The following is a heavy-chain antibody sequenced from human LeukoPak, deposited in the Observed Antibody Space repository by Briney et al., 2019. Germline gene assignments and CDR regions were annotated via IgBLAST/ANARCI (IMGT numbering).Heavy chain of an antibody. CDR3: AKDQAAVAAYYFDY. Sequence: GGSLRLSCAASGFTFSSYAMSWVRQAPGKGLEWVSAISGSGGGTYYADSAKGRFTISRDNSKNTLYLQMNSLRAEDTAVYYCAKDQAAVAAYYFDYWGQGTLVTVSS. CDR2: ISGSGGGT. V-gene: IGHV3-23*01. CDR1: GFTFSSYA. D-gene: IGHD6-19*01. J-gene: IGHJ4*02.